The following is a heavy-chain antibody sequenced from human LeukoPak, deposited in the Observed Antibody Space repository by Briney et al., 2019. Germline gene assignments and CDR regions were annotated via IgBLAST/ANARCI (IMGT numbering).Heavy chain of an antibody. V-gene: IGHV3-11*01. Sequence: KAGGSLRLSCAASGFTFSDYYMSWIRQAPGKGLEWVSYISSSGSTIYYADSVKGRFTISRDNARKSLYLQISSLIPEDTALYYCGKDIVGTMLRGVIRSWGQGTLVTVSS. CDR1: GFTFSDYY. D-gene: IGHD3-10*01. CDR3: GKDIVGTMLRGVIRS. J-gene: IGHJ4*02. CDR2: ISSSGSTI.